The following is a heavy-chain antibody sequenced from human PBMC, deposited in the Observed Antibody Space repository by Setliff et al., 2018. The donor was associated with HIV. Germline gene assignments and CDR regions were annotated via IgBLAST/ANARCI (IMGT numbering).Heavy chain of an antibody. CDR1: GDSITSNSYY. D-gene: IGHD3-10*01. Sequence: PSETLSLTCTVSGDSITSNSYYWGWIRQSPGKGLEWIGTMHHSGSTYYNPSLKSRVAIFIDTSKNQFSLRLSSVTAADTAVYYCARLYDYYGHRPDYWGQGAQVTVSS. CDR2: MHHSGST. CDR3: ARLYDYYGHRPDY. J-gene: IGHJ4*02. V-gene: IGHV4-39*01.